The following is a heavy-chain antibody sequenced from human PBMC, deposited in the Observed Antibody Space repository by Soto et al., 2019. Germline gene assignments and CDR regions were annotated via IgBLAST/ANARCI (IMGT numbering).Heavy chain of an antibody. Sequence: ASVKVSCKASGYTFTGYYMHWVRQAPGQGLEWMGWINPNSGGTNYAQKFQGRVTMTRDTSISTAYMELSRLRSDDTAVYYCARDLGSPIAVAGTYYYGMDVWGQGTTVTVSS. CDR1: GYTFTGYY. D-gene: IGHD6-19*01. J-gene: IGHJ6*02. CDR2: INPNSGGT. V-gene: IGHV1-2*02. CDR3: ARDLGSPIAVAGTYYYGMDV.